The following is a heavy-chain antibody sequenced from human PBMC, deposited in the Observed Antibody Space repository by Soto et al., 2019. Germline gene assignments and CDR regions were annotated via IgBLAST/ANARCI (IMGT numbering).Heavy chain of an antibody. CDR1: GYIFTDYY. J-gene: IGHJ4*02. V-gene: IGHV1-2*04. Sequence: GASVKVSCKTSGYIFTDYYIHWVRQAPGQGLEWMGWINPNSGGTNYAQKFQDWVTMTRDTSINTAYMEVNSLRSDDTAVYYCARPSGYYPYYFDYWGPGTQVTVSS. CDR2: INPNSGGT. CDR3: ARPSGYYPYYFDY. D-gene: IGHD3-22*01.